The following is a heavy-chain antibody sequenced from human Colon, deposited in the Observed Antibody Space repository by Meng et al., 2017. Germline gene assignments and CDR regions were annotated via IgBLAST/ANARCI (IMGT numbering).Heavy chain of an antibody. D-gene: IGHD6-13*01. J-gene: IGHJ4*02. CDR1: GGSFSDYY. CDR2: IYHSGST. CDR3: ARAYSDSWGYFDS. Sequence: QVQLQQWGAGLLKPSETLSLTCAVYGGSFSDYYWTWIRQPPGKGLEWIGEIYHSGSTNYNPSLKSRVTISVDKSKNQFSLTLHSVTAADTAVYYCARAYSDSWGYFDSWGQGSLVTVSS. V-gene: IGHV4-34*01.